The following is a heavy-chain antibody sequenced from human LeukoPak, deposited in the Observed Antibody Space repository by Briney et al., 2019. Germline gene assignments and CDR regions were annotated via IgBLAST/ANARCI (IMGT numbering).Heavy chain of an antibody. CDR3: ARDEGYCSSTSCYFYYLDY. CDR2: IKQDGSKE. J-gene: IGHJ4*02. V-gene: IGHV3-7*01. D-gene: IGHD2-2*01. Sequence: GGSLRLSCGASGFSFSSYWMSWVRQAPGKGPEWVANIKQDGSKEYYVDSVKGRFTISKDNAKNSLSLQMNSLRAEDTAVYYCARDEGYCSSTSCYFYYLDYWGQGTLVTVSS. CDR1: GFSFSSYW.